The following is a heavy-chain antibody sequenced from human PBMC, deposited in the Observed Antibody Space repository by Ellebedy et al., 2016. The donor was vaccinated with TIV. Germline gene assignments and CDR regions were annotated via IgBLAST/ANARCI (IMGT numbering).Heavy chain of an antibody. V-gene: IGHV4-39*01. CDR3: ARHYCGGDCYTIVVGFDY. Sequence: SETLSLTXTVSGGSISSSSSYWGWIRQPPGKGLEWIGSIYYSGSTYYNPSLKSRVTISVDTSKNQFSLKLSSVTAADTAVYYCARHYCGGDCYTIVVGFDYWGQGTLVTVSS. J-gene: IGHJ4*02. CDR2: IYYSGST. D-gene: IGHD2-21*02. CDR1: GGSISSSSSY.